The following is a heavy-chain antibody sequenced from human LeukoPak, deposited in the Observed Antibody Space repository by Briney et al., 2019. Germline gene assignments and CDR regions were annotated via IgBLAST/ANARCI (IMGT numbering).Heavy chain of an antibody. CDR1: GFTFSNSA. J-gene: IGHJ4*02. CDR3: ARDNQRY. CDR2: ISRGGGST. V-gene: IGHV3-23*01. D-gene: IGHD1-1*01. Sequence: GGSLRLSCAASGFTFSNSAMCWVRQAPGKGLEWVSGISRGGGSTYYADSVKGRFTISRDNSKNTLYLQMNSLRAEDTAVYYCARDNQRYWGQGTLVTVSS.